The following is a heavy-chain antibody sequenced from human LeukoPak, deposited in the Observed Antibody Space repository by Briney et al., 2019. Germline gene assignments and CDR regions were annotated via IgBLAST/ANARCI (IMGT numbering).Heavy chain of an antibody. CDR1: GFTFSRFG. CDR3: AQKGGTDH. CDR2: ISSSSSAI. D-gene: IGHD2-15*01. Sequence: GGSLRLSCAASGFTFSRFGTNWVRQAPGKGLEWISYISSSSSAIYYADSVKGRFTISRDNAKNSLYLQMNSLRDEDTAVYYCAQKGGTDHWGQGTLVTVSS. V-gene: IGHV3-48*02. J-gene: IGHJ4*02.